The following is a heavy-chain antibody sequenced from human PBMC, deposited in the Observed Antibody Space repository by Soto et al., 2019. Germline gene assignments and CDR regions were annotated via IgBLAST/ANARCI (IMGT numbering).Heavy chain of an antibody. CDR2: ITPSNGDT. Sequence: GPSVKVSCKASGYTFRTYAISWVRQAPGQGLQWMGWITPSNGDTNFAQNFQGSVTMTTETSTSTVYMELRSLRSVDTAVYYCARGRFDFSPSLDPWGQGTLVTVSS. D-gene: IGHD3-3*01. CDR3: ARGRFDFSPSLDP. CDR1: GYTFRTYA. V-gene: IGHV1-18*01. J-gene: IGHJ5*02.